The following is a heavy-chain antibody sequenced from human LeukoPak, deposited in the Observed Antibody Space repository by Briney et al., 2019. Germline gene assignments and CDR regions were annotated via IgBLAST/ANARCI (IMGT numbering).Heavy chain of an antibody. Sequence: GGSLRLSCAASGFTFSTYGMHWVRQAPDKGLEWVAVTWYDGSDRSYADSVKGRFTITTDNSKNPLYLQMNSLRGEDTAVYYCARGGGITWYDFDFWGQGTLVTVSS. CDR1: GFTFSTYG. J-gene: IGHJ4*02. V-gene: IGHV3-33*01. CDR2: TWYDGSDR. D-gene: IGHD6-13*01. CDR3: ARGGGITWYDFDF.